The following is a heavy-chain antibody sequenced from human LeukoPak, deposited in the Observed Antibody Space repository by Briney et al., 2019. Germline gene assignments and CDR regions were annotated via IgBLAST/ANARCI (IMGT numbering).Heavy chain of an antibody. V-gene: IGHV4-4*07. J-gene: IGHJ4*02. CDR1: GGSISSYY. D-gene: IGHD1-26*01. CDR3: ARDLVGATGFYYFDY. Sequence: PSETLSLTCTVSGGSISSYYWSWIRQPAGKGLEWIGRIYTSGSTYYNPSLKSRVTMSVDTSKNQFSLKLSSVTAADTAVYYCARDLVGATGFYYFDYWGQGTLVTVSS. CDR2: IYTSGST.